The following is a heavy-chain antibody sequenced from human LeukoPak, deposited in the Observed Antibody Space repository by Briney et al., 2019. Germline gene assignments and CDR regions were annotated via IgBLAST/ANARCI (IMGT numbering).Heavy chain of an antibody. V-gene: IGHV3-53*04. CDR3: AIDRDGYNYAFDI. CDR1: GFTVSSNY. Sequence: GGSLSLSCTASGFTVSSNYMSWVRQAPGKGLEWVSVIYRGGSTYYADSVKGRFTISRHNSKNTLYLHMNTLIAEDTAVYYCAIDRDGYNYAFDIWGQGTMVTVSS. J-gene: IGHJ3*02. CDR2: IYRGGST. D-gene: IGHD5-24*01.